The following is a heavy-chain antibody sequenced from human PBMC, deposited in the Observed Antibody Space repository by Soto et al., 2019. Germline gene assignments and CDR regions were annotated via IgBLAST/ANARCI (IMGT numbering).Heavy chain of an antibody. Sequence: GASVKVSCKASGYTFTSYGISWVRQAPGQGLEWMGWISAYNGNTNYAQKLQGRVTMTTDTSTSTAYMELSSLRSEDTAVYYCARHPGGRGYYYGMDVWGQGTTVTVSS. V-gene: IGHV1-18*01. CDR3: ARHPGGRGYYYGMDV. CDR1: GYTFTSYG. CDR2: ISAYNGNT. D-gene: IGHD2-15*01. J-gene: IGHJ6*02.